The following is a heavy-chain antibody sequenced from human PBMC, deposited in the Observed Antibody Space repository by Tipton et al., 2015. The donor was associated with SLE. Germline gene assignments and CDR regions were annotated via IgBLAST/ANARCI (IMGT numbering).Heavy chain of an antibody. Sequence: LRLSCTVSGDSISSHYWSWIRQSPGKGLEWIGYVYDNGGTNYNPSLKSRATISKDTSNNQFSLKLSSMTAADTAVYYCAREGADDCLDYWGQGTLVTVSS. V-gene: IGHV4-59*11. J-gene: IGHJ4*02. CDR3: AREGADDCLDY. D-gene: IGHD2-21*02. CDR1: GDSISSHY. CDR2: VYDNGGT.